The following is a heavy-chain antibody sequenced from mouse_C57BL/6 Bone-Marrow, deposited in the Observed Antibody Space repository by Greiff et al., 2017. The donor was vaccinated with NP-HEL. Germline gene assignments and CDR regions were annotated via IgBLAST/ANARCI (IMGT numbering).Heavy chain of an antibody. J-gene: IGHJ3*01. CDR2: IYPGGGDT. CDR1: GYAFSSSW. CDR3: ASSGRFAY. V-gene: IGHV1-82*01. D-gene: IGHD1-3*01. Sequence: QVQLQQSGPELVKPGASVKISCKASGYAFSSSWMNWVKQRPGKGLEWIGRIYPGGGDTNYNGKFQGKATLTADKSSSTAYMQLSSLTSEDAAVYFYASSGRFAYWGQGTLVTVSA.